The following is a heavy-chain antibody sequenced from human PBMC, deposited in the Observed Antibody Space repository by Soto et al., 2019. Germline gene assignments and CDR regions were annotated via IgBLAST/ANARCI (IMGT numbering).Heavy chain of an antibody. CDR1: GFTLNSYA. D-gene: IGHD6-13*01. J-gene: IGHJ6*02. CDR2: ISYDGSNK. Sequence: PAGSPKLCSAASGFTLNSYAMHWVRKAPGKGLERVAVISYDGSNKYYADSAKGRLTISRHNSKNTLYLQMNSLSAEVTAVYYCARVGYRSSWPYYYYDYGMGIWGQGTTVTV. V-gene: IGHV3-30-3*01. CDR3: ARVGYRSSWPYYYYDYGMGI.